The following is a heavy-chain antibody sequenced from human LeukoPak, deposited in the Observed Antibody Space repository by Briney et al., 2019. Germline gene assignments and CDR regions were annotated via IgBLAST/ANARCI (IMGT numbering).Heavy chain of an antibody. CDR1: GGSISSINSNY. V-gene: IGHV4-59*08. CDR2: IYNSGST. D-gene: IGHD4-23*01. J-gene: IGHJ4*02. CDR3: ARQAGGNSGPFDY. Sequence: SSETLSLTCTVSGGSISSINSNYCSWIRQPPGKGLERIGYIYNSGSTNYNPSLKSRVTISVDTSKNQFSLKLSSVTAADTAVYYCARQAGGNSGPFDYWGQGTVVTVSS.